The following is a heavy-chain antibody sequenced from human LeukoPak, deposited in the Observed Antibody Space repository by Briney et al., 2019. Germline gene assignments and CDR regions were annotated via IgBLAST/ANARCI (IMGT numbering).Heavy chain of an antibody. J-gene: IGHJ4*02. CDR2: VYSSGST. CDR1: GGAISGYY. CDR3: ARIGSGYDFFDY. V-gene: IGHV4-4*07. Sequence: SETLSLTCTVSGGAISGYYWSWIRQPAGKGLEWLGRVYSSGSTKYNPSLESRVTMSVDTSKNQFSLKLNFVTAADTAVYYCARIGSGYDFFDYWGQGTLVTVSS. D-gene: IGHD3/OR15-3a*01.